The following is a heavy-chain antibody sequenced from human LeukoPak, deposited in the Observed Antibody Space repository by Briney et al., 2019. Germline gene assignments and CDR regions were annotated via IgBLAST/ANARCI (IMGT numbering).Heavy chain of an antibody. J-gene: IGHJ6*03. D-gene: IGHD3-10*01. Sequence: SETLSLTCTVSGDSISSSSYYWGWIRQPPGKGLEWIGSIYYSGSTNYNPSLKSRVTISVDTSKNQFSLKLSSVTAADTAVYYCARGRITMVRGVKGYYYYMDVWGKGTTVTVSS. V-gene: IGHV4-39*07. CDR2: IYYSGST. CDR3: ARGRITMVRGVKGYYYYMDV. CDR1: GDSISSSSYY.